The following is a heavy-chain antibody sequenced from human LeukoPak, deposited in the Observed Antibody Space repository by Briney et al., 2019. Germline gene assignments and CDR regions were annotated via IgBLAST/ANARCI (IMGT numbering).Heavy chain of an antibody. V-gene: IGHV3-9*01. Sequence: GGSLRLSCSASGFTFDDYAMHWVRQAPGKGLEWVSGISWNSGSIGYADSVKGRFTISRDNATNSLYLQMNSLRAEDTALYYCAKDTKGDWNYVSPWGQGTLVTVSS. CDR3: AKDTKGDWNYVSP. D-gene: IGHD1-7*01. J-gene: IGHJ5*02. CDR2: ISWNSGSI. CDR1: GFTFDDYA.